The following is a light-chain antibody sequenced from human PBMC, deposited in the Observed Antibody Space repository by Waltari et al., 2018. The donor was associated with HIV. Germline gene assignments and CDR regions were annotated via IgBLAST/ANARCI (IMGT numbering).Light chain of an antibody. Sequence: QSVLTQPPSVSGAPGQRVTISCTGSSSNIGAGYDVHWYQQLPGTAPKVLIYGNTNRPSGVPDRFSGSKSGTSASLAITGLQAEDEADYYCQSYDSSLSGFVVCGGGTKVTVL. CDR1: SSNIGAGYD. CDR3: QSYDSSLSGFVV. CDR2: GNT. J-gene: IGLJ2*01. V-gene: IGLV1-40*01.